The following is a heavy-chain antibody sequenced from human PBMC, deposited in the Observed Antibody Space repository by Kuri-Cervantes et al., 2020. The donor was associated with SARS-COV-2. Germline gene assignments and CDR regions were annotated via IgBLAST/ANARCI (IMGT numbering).Heavy chain of an antibody. J-gene: IGHJ4*02. D-gene: IGHD2-21*01. CDR1: GYKFHAYW. CDR3: ARLPVSGDHYFDY. CDR2: IYPADSDT. V-gene: IGHV5-51*01. Sequence: GESLKISCKGSGYKFHAYWIAWVRQMPGKGLECMGIIYPADSDTRYSPSFQGQVTISADKSINTAYLQWNNLKASDTAMYYCARLPVSGDHYFDYWGQGIPVTVSS.